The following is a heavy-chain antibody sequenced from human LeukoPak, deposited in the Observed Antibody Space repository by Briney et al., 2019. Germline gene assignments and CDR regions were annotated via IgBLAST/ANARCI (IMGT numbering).Heavy chain of an antibody. CDR2: ISYDGCKI. V-gene: IGHV3-33*05. J-gene: IGHJ4*02. CDR1: GFTFSSYG. CDR3: ATSPYPDYYDSSGHFDY. D-gene: IGHD3-22*01. Sequence: GGSLRLSCATSGFTFSSYGMHWVRQVPGKGLEWVTVISYDGCKISYGDAVKGRFSISRDNSNNTVYLQMNSLRAEDTAVYYCATSPYPDYYDSSGHFDYWGQGTLVTVSS.